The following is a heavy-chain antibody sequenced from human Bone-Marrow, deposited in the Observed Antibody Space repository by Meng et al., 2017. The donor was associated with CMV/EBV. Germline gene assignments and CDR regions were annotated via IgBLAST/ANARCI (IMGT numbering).Heavy chain of an antibody. CDR2: IIPIHEIA. D-gene: IGHD6-13*01. CDR1: GGTFSSYS. Sequence: SVKVSCKASGGTFSSYSISWVRQAPGQGLEWMGRIIPIHEIANYAQKFQGRVTISADKSTNTSYMELSRLRSEDTAVYYCASSPGAAAVTYYGMDVWGQGTTVTVSS. CDR3: ASSPGAAAVTYYGMDV. J-gene: IGHJ6*02. V-gene: IGHV1-69*02.